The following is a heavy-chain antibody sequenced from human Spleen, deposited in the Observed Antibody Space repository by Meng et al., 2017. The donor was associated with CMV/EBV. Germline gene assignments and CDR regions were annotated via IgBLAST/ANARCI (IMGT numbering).Heavy chain of an antibody. CDR3: ARDRAIYCGGDCYNDAFDI. CDR2: IKQDGSEK. CDR1: GFTFSSYW. Sequence: GGSLRLSCAASGFTFSSYWMSWVRQAPGKGLEWVANIKQDGSEKYYVDSVKGRFTISRDNAKNSLYLQMNSLRAEDTAVYYCARDRAIYCGGDCYNDAFDIWGQGTMVTVSS. J-gene: IGHJ3*02. V-gene: IGHV3-7*03. D-gene: IGHD2-21*01.